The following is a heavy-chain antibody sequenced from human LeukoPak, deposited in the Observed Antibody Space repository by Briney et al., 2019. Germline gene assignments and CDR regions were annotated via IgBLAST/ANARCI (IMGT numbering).Heavy chain of an antibody. D-gene: IGHD4-17*01. J-gene: IGHJ4*02. CDR3: AKVGAAIDYGDYGHFDY. CDR2: IWYDGSNK. Sequence: GRSLRLSCAASGFTFGSYGMHWVRQAPGKGLEWVAVIWYDGSNKYYADSVKGRFTISRDNSKNTLYLQMNSLRAEDTAVYYCAKVGAAIDYGDYGHFDYWGQGTLVTVSS. CDR1: GFTFGSYG. V-gene: IGHV3-33*06.